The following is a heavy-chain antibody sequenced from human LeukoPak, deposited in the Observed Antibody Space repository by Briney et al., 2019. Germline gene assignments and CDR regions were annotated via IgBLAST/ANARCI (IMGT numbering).Heavy chain of an antibody. J-gene: IGHJ4*02. CDR2: IYQSGDT. V-gene: IGHV4-30-2*01. Sequence: SETLSLTCTVSGGSITSGGYYWSWIRQPPGKGLEWIGYIYQSGDTYSNPSLKSRATVSMDRSRNQFSLNLSSVTAADTAVYYCARLIAADPQLDCWGQGTLVTVSS. CDR3: ARLIAADPQLDC. D-gene: IGHD6-13*01. CDR1: GGSITSGGYY.